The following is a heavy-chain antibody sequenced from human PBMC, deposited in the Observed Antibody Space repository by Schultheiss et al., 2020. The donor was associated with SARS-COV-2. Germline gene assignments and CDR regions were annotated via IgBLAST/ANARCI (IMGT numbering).Heavy chain of an antibody. Sequence: GGSLRLSCAASGFTFSSYAMHWVRQAPGKGLEWVAVISYDGSNKYYADSVKGRFTISRDNSKNTLYLQMNSLRAEDTAVYYCARYCSRYPPYYYYGMDVWGQGTTVTVSS. J-gene: IGHJ6*02. CDR2: ISYDGSNK. CDR3: ARYCSRYPPYYYYGMDV. CDR1: GFTFSSYA. V-gene: IGHV3-30*01. D-gene: IGHD2-15*01.